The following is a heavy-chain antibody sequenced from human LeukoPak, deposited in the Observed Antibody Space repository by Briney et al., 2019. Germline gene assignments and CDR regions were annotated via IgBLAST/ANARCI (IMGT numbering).Heavy chain of an antibody. CDR1: GFTFSSYG. Sequence: GGSLRLSCAASGFTFSSYGMHWVRQAPGKGLEWVAVISYDGSNKYYADSVKGRFTISRDKSKNTLYLQMNSLRAEDTAVYYCGSGWHGNFDYWGQGTLVTVSS. CDR2: ISYDGSNK. D-gene: IGHD6-19*01. CDR3: GSGWHGNFDY. V-gene: IGHV3-30*03. J-gene: IGHJ4*02.